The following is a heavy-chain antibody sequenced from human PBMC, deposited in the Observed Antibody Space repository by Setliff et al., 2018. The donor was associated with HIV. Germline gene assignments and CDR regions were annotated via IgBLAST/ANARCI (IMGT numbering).Heavy chain of an antibody. J-gene: IGHJ3*02. CDR3: ASSFGGNSLRHEAAFDI. Sequence: SVKVSCKASGGTFSSYAMSWVRQAPGQGLEWMGAIIPMLGITNYAQKFQGRVTMIADKSTGTAYMDLSSLTSDDTAVYYCASSFGGNSLRHEAAFDIWGPGTMVTVSS. V-gene: IGHV1-69*10. D-gene: IGHD2-21*02. CDR2: IIPMLGIT. CDR1: GGTFSSYA.